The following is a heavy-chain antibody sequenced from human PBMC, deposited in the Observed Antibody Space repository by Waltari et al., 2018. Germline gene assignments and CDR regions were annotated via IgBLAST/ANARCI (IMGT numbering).Heavy chain of an antibody. CDR3: ARERGHDNGDYEGAFDS. J-gene: IGHJ3*02. V-gene: IGHV4-59*01. D-gene: IGHD4-17*01. CDR2: IYYSGST. Sequence: QVQLQESGPGLVKPSETLSLTCTVSGGSISSYYWSWIRQPPGQGLEWIGYIYYSGSTNYNPSRKRRVTISVDTSKKQFSLKLSSVTAADTAVYYCARERGHDNGDYEGAFDSWGQGTMVTVSS. CDR1: GGSISSYY.